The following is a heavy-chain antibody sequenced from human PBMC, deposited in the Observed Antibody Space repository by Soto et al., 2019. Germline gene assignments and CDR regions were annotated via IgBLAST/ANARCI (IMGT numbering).Heavy chain of an antibody. CDR2: INHSGST. J-gene: IGHJ6*02. D-gene: IGHD3-10*01. CDR3: ARVSGIYYYGMDV. CDR1: GGSFSGYY. Sequence: QVQLQQWGAGLLKPSETLSLTCAVYGGSFSGYYWSWIRQPPGKGLEWIGEINHSGSTNYNPSLKSRVTISVYTSKNQVSLKLSSVTAADTAVYYCARVSGIYYYGMDVWGQGTTVTVSS. V-gene: IGHV4-34*01.